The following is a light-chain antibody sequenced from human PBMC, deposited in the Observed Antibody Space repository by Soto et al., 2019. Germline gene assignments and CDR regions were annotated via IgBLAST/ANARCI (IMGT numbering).Light chain of an antibody. V-gene: IGKV1-5*03. CDR1: QTISSW. J-gene: IGKJ1*01. CDR3: KHYNSYSEA. Sequence: DIHIIQSHSTLSVSVGDRVTITCGASQTISSWLAWYQQKPGKAHKLMIYKAYTLKSGVQSRFSGSGSGTEFTLTIRSLQPDDFATYYCKHYNSYSEAFGQGTKV. CDR2: KAY.